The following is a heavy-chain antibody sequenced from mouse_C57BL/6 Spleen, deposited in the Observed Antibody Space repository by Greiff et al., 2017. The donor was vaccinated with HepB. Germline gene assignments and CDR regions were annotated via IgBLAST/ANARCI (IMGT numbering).Heavy chain of an antibody. D-gene: IGHD1-1*01. V-gene: IGHV1-82*01. J-gene: IGHJ4*01. CDR1: GYAFSSSW. CDR3: ARGSSYNAMDY. Sequence: VQLQQSGPELVKPGASVKISCKASGYAFSSSWMNWVKQRPGKGLEWIGRIYPGDGDTNYNGKFKGKATLTADKSSSTAYMQRSSLTSEDSAVYFCARGSSYNAMDYWGQGTSVTVSS. CDR2: IYPGDGDT.